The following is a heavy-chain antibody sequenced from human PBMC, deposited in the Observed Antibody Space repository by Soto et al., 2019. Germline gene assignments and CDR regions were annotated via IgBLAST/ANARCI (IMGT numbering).Heavy chain of an antibody. Sequence: WGSLRLSCAASGFIISNYGLHWVRQAPGKGLEWVTIISYDGSVKYYADSVKGRLTISRDNSKCTFYQRMNSLRGEDTAVYSCATDATGGSNYYFNYWEKGNLVSAYS. V-gene: IGHV3-30*03. CDR2: ISYDGSVK. J-gene: IGHJ4*02. CDR3: ATDATGGSNYYFNY. CDR1: GFIISNYG. D-gene: IGHD2-15*01.